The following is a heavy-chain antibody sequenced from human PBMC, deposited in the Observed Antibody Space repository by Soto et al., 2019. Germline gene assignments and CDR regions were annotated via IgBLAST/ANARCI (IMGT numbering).Heavy chain of an antibody. J-gene: IGHJ5*02. CDR1: GFTFSSYS. V-gene: IGHV3-48*01. CDR2: ISSSSSTI. CDR3: ARATQQLFSWFDP. Sequence: GGSLRLSCAASGFTFSSYSMNWVRQAPGKGLEWVSYISSSSSTIYYADSVKGRFTISRDNAKNSLYLQMNSLRAEDTAVYYCARATQQLFSWFDPWGQGTLVTVSS. D-gene: IGHD6-13*01.